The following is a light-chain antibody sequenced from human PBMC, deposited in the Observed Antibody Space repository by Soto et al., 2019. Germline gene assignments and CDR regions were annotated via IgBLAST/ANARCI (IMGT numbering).Light chain of an antibody. Sequence: QSALTQPASVSGSPGQSITISCTGTSSDVGSYNLVSWYQQHPGKAPKLMIYEGSKRPSGVSNRFSGSKSGNTASLTISGLQAEDEDDYYCCSYAGSSTHVVFGGGTQLTVL. CDR2: EGS. CDR3: CSYAGSSTHVV. V-gene: IGLV2-23*01. J-gene: IGLJ2*01. CDR1: SSDVGSYNL.